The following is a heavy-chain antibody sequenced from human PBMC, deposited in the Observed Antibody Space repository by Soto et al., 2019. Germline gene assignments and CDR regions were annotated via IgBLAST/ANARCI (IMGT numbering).Heavy chain of an antibody. V-gene: IGHV3-7*01. D-gene: IGHD3-3*01. CDR3: ARDPFWSSYNWFDP. Sequence: GGSLRLSCAASGFTFSSYWMTWVRQAPGKGLEWVANIKQDGSEKYYVDSLKGRFTISRDNAKNSLYLQMNSLRAEDTAVYYCARDPFWSSYNWFDPWGQGTLVTFSS. CDR1: GFTFSSYW. J-gene: IGHJ5*02. CDR2: IKQDGSEK.